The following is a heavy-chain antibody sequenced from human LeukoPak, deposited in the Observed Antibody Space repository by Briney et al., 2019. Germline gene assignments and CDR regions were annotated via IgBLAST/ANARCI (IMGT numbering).Heavy chain of an antibody. CDR2: FNNDGRST. CDR1: DFTFGFYW. V-gene: IGHV3-74*01. CDR3: ARDNEYCTGGTCRLDY. D-gene: IGHD2-15*01. Sequence: PGGSWGFSCASPDFTFGFYWMTWVGQAPGRGLLWVSRFNNDGRSTSYAGSVKGRFTISRDNAKNTLYLQMNSLRAEDTAVYYCARDNEYCTGGTCRLDYWGQGALVTVSS. J-gene: IGHJ4*02.